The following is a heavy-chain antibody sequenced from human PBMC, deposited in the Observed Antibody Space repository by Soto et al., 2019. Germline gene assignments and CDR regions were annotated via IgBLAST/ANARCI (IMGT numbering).Heavy chain of an antibody. D-gene: IGHD2-2*01. CDR3: AGTQDIVVVPAAMAFDY. J-gene: IGHJ4*02. CDR1: GGSISSYY. CDR2: IYYSGST. Sequence: QVQLQESGPGLVKPSETLSLTCTVSGGSISSYYWSWIRQPPGTGLEWIGYIYYSGSTNYNPSLKSRVTISVDTSKNQFSLKLSSVTAADTAVYYCAGTQDIVVVPAAMAFDYWGQGTLVTVSS. V-gene: IGHV4-59*01.